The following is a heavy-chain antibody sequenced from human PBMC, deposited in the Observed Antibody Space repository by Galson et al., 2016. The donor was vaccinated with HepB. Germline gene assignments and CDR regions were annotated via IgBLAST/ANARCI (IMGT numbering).Heavy chain of an antibody. CDR1: GYIFTELS. D-gene: IGHD5-24*01. CDR2: FDPEDGEI. CDR3: VSDDLATETT. J-gene: IGHJ5*02. V-gene: IGHV1-24*01. Sequence: SVKVSCKVSGYIFTELSMHWVRQAPGKGLEWMGGFDPEDGEIIYAQKFQGRVTMTEDTSTDTAYMELRSLSLDDTAVYYCVSDDLATETTWGQGTLGTVSS.